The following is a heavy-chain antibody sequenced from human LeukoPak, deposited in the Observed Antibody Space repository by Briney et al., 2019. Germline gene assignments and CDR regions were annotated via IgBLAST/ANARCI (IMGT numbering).Heavy chain of an antibody. V-gene: IGHV4-39*07. J-gene: IGHJ4*02. CDR1: GGSFSTSSYF. CDR3: ARAPYNSKYYITD. CDR2: IYYTGST. D-gene: IGHD4-11*01. Sequence: PSETLSLTCIVSGGSFSTSSYFWGWIRQPPGKGLEWIGTIYYTGSTYYNPSLKSRVKISEDTSENRFSLNLTSLTAADTAIYYCARAPYNSKYYITDWGRGTLVTVSS.